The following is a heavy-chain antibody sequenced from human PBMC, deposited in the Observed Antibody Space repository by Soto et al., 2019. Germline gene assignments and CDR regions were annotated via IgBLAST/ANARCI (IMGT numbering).Heavy chain of an antibody. CDR3: AREDRYYFYMDV. Sequence: QVPLVQSGAEVKKPGASVKVSCKASGYTFTSYGINWVRQAPGQGLEWMGWISGYNGDTTYAHNLQGRVTMTTDTSKRTAYMELRSLRSDDTAVYYCAREDRYYFYMDVWGKGTTVTVSS. CDR1: GYTFTSYG. CDR2: ISGYNGDT. V-gene: IGHV1-18*01. J-gene: IGHJ6*03.